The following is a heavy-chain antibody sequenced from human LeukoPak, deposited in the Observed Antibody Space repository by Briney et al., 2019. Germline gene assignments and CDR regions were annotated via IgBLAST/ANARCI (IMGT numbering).Heavy chain of an antibody. Sequence: GGSLRLSCATSGFTFSSYSMNWVRQAPGKGLEWVSYISSSSSTIYYADSVKGRFTISRDNAKNSLYLQMNSLRAEDTAVYYCASSQADDYVWGSFGYWGQGTLVTVSS. V-gene: IGHV3-48*01. CDR1: GFTFSSYS. D-gene: IGHD3-16*01. J-gene: IGHJ4*02. CDR2: ISSSSSTI. CDR3: ASSQADDYVWGSFGY.